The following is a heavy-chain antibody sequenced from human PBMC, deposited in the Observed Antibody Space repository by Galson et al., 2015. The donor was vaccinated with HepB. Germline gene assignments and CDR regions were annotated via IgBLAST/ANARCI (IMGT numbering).Heavy chain of an antibody. CDR2: IIPILGIA. CDR1: GGTFSSYT. V-gene: IGHV1-69*04. CDR3: AREGAGRYGWFDP. J-gene: IGHJ5*02. D-gene: IGHD3-16*02. Sequence: SVKVSCKASGGTFSSYTISWVRQAPGQGLEWMGRIIPILGIANYAQKFQGRVTITADKSTSTAYMELSSLRSEDTAVYYCAREGAGRYGWFDPWGQGTLVTVSS.